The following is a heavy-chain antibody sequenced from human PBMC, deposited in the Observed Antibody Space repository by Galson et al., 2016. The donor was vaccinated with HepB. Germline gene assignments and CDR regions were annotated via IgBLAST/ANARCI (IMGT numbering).Heavy chain of an antibody. D-gene: IGHD3-16*01. CDR3: SKDPFQSWGS. V-gene: IGHV3-9*01. Sequence: SLRLSCAASGFTFDDYAMHWVRQAPGKGLEWVSGISWNSGSIGYADSVKGRFTISRDNAKNSLYLQMNSLRAEDTAVYYCSKDPFQSWGSWGLGTLVTVSS. J-gene: IGHJ5*02. CDR2: ISWNSGSI. CDR1: GFTFDDYA.